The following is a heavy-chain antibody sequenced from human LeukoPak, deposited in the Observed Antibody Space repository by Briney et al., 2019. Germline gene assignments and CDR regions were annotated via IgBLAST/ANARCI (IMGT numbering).Heavy chain of an antibody. J-gene: IGHJ4*02. CDR2: ISYDGDTE. Sequence: GGSLRLSCIGPELRFSSYSMNWVRQAPGKGLEWVAAISYDGDTEFYADSVKGRFTISRDNSKNTLYLQMNSLRAEDTAVYYCARDSIFGVVTPHYYFDYWGQGTLVTVSS. V-gene: IGHV3-30*05. D-gene: IGHD3-3*01. CDR3: ARDSIFGVVTPHYYFDY. CDR1: ELRFSSYS.